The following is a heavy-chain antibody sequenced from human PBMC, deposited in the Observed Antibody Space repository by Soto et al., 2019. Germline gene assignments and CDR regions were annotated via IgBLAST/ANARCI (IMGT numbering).Heavy chain of an antibody. D-gene: IGHD5-18*01. V-gene: IGHV2-5*02. J-gene: IGHJ4*02. CDR1: GFSLSTSGVG. CDR3: AHAFGYSYGPVAPYYFDY. Sequence: QITLKESGPTLVKPTQTLTLTCTFSGFSLSTSGVGVGRIRQPPGKALEWLALIYWDDDKRYSPSLKSRLTITKDTSKNQVVLTMTNIDPVDTATYYCAHAFGYSYGPVAPYYFDYWGQGTLVTVSS. CDR2: IYWDDDK.